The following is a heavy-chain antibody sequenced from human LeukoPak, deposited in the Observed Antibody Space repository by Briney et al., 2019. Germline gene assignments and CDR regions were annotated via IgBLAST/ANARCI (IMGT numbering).Heavy chain of an antibody. CDR2: ISSSSSYI. CDR3: ARDTVTIYYYYGMDV. D-gene: IGHD4-17*01. Sequence: GGSLRLSCAASGFTFSSYAMSWVRQAPGKGLEWVSSISSSSSYIYYADSVKGRFTISRDNAKNSLYLQMNSLRAEDTAVYYCARDTVTIYYYYGMDVWGQGTTVTVSS. CDR1: GFTFSSYA. J-gene: IGHJ6*02. V-gene: IGHV3-21*01.